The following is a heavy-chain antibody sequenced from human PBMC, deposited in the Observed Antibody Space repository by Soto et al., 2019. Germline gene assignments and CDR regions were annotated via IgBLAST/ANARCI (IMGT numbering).Heavy chain of an antibody. J-gene: IGHJ6*02. Sequence: PWGSLRLSCAASGFTFSTYWMSWVRQAPGKGLEWVANIYQDGSERYYVDSVKRRFTISRDNAKNSLYLQINSMRAEDTAFYYCARGDGYCSGGSCYSYYYYGLDVWGQGTTVTV. V-gene: IGHV3-7*03. D-gene: IGHD2-15*01. CDR1: GFTFSTYW. CDR3: ARGDGYCSGGSCYSYYYYGLDV. CDR2: IYQDGSER.